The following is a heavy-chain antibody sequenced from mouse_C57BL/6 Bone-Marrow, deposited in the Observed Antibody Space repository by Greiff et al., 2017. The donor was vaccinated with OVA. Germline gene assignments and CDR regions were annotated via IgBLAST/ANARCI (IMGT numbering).Heavy chain of an antibody. Sequence: QVQLKQSGPELVKPGASVKISCKASGYTFTDYYINWVKQRPGQGLEWIGWIFPGSGSTYYNEKLTGKATITVDKSSSTSYMWRSSLTSEDSAVYVCARRGSYWYFDVWGTGTTVTVSS. V-gene: IGHV1-75*01. CDR2: IFPGSGST. CDR1: GYTFTDYY. J-gene: IGHJ1*03. CDR3: ARRGSYWYFDV.